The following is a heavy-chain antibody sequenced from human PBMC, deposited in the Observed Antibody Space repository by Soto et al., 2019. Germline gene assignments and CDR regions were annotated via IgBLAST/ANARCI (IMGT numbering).Heavy chain of an antibody. D-gene: IGHD6-19*01. Sequence: ESGGGVVQPGRSLRLSCAASGFTFSSYGMHWVRQAPGKGLEWVAVISYDGSNKYYADSVKGRFTISRDNSKNTLYLQMNSLRAEDTAVYYCAKPRIAVAGYFDYWGQGTLVTVSS. CDR2: ISYDGSNK. CDR3: AKPRIAVAGYFDY. V-gene: IGHV3-30*18. J-gene: IGHJ4*02. CDR1: GFTFSSYG.